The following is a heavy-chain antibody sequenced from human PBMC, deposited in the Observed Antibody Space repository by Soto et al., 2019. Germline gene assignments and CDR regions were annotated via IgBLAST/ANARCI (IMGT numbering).Heavy chain of an antibody. J-gene: IGHJ4*01. CDR1: GFTCGRYG. Sequence: GGSLRLSCVASGFTCGRYGSHWVRQAPGXGLXXVGVXSXDXXTXXXADSVKGRFTISRDNSKNTLYLQMDSLRPEDTAVYYCAKEIAVAGDLDYWGHGTMVTVSS. D-gene: IGHD6-19*01. CDR3: AKEIAVAGDLDY. V-gene: IGHV3-30*18. CDR2: XSXDXXTX.